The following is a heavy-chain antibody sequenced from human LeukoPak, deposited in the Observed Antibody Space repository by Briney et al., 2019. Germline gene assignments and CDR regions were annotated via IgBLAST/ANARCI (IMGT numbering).Heavy chain of an antibody. CDR2: ISGSGGST. CDR3: ARGFYGSGGYYPYYFDY. D-gene: IGHD3-10*01. CDR1: GFTFSTYA. V-gene: IGHV3-23*01. Sequence: GGSLRLSCAASGFTFSTYAMNWVRQAPGKGLEWVSGISGSGGSTYYADSVKGRFTISRDNSKNTVYLQMNSLRAEDTALYYCARGFYGSGGYYPYYFDYWGQGTLVTVS. J-gene: IGHJ4*02.